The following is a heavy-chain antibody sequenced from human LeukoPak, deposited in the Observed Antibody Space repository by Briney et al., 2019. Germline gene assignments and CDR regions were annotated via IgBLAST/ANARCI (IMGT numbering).Heavy chain of an antibody. Sequence: ASVKVSCKASGYTFTSYYMHWVRQAPGQGLEWTGIINPSGGSTSYAQKFQGRVTMTRDTSTSTVYMELSSLRSEDTAVYYCARDFGRIAAAGRPSYYYYYGMDVWGQGTTVTVSS. CDR3: ARDFGRIAAAGRPSYYYYYGMDV. CDR1: GYTFTSYY. CDR2: INPSGGST. J-gene: IGHJ6*02. D-gene: IGHD6-13*01. V-gene: IGHV1-46*01.